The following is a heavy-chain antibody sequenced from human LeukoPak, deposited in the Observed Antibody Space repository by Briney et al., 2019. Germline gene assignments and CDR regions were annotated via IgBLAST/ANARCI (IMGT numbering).Heavy chain of an antibody. CDR3: AKDRTGGNYGMDV. Sequence: GRSLRLSCAASGFTISSYGMHWVRQAPGKGLEWVAVISYDGSNKYYADSVKGRFTISRDNSKNTLYLQMNSLRAEDTAVYYCAKDRTGGNYGMDVWGQGTTVTVSS. D-gene: IGHD3-16*01. J-gene: IGHJ6*02. CDR2: ISYDGSNK. CDR1: GFTISSYG. V-gene: IGHV3-30*18.